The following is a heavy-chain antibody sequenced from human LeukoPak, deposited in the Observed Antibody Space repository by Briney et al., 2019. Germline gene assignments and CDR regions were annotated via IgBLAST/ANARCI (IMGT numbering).Heavy chain of an antibody. J-gene: IGHJ5*02. Sequence: PSETLSLTRTVSGGSISSYYWSWIRQPPGKGLEWIGYINYSGSTNYNPSLKSRVTISVDTSKNQFSLKLSSVTAADTAVYYCARDYFGSGDRFDPWGQGTLVTVSS. V-gene: IGHV4-59*01. CDR2: INYSGST. CDR1: GGSISSYY. CDR3: ARDYFGSGDRFDP. D-gene: IGHD3-10*01.